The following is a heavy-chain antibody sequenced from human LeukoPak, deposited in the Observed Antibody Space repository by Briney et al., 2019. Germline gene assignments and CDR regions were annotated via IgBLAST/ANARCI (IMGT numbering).Heavy chain of an antibody. J-gene: IGHJ4*02. CDR3: AKQSGADRGHLDF. CDR1: GLTFSSYG. Sequence: GGSLRLSCAASGLTFSSYGMHWVRQAAGKGLEWVAIISYDGSNKYYADSAKGRFTLSRDNSKNTLYLQMNSLRPEDTAVYYCAKQSGADRGHLDFWGQGTLVTVSS. CDR2: ISYDGSNK. D-gene: IGHD4/OR15-4a*01. V-gene: IGHV3-30*18.